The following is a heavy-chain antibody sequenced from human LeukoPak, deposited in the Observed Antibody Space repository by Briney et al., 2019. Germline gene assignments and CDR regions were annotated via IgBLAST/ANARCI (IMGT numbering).Heavy chain of an antibody. D-gene: IGHD3-22*01. V-gene: IGHV3-30-3*01. CDR3: ARDNGYYYDSKDY. CDR1: GFTFSSYA. J-gene: IGHJ4*02. CDR2: ISYDGSNK. Sequence: GGSLRLSCAASGFTFSSYAMHWVRQAPGKGLEWVAVISYDGSNKYYADSVKGRFTISRDNSKNTLYLQMNSLRAEDTAVYYCARDNGYYYDSKDYWGQGTLVTVSS.